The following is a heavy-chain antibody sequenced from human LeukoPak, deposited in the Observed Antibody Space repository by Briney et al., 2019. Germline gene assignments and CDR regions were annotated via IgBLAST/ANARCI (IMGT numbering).Heavy chain of an antibody. J-gene: IGHJ4*02. V-gene: IGHV3-30-3*01. CDR3: ARERINCSSTSCYTEFDY. D-gene: IGHD2-2*02. CDR1: GFTFSSYA. CDR2: ISYDGSNK. Sequence: GRSLRLSCAASGFTFSSYAMHWVRQAPGKGLEWVAVISYDGSNKYYAESVKGRFTISRDNSKNTLYLQMNSLRAEDTAVYYCARERINCSSTSCYTEFDYWGQGTLVTVSS.